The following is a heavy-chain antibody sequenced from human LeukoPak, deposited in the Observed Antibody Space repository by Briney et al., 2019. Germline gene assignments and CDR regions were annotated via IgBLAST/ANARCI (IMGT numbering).Heavy chain of an antibody. CDR3: AKDLGGSPECFFDS. J-gene: IGHJ4*02. CDR1: GFTFSSYA. CDR2: ISASGVST. D-gene: IGHD1-26*01. Sequence: GGSLRLSCAASGFTFSSYAMSWVRQAPGKGLEWVSGISASGVSTYYADSVKGRFTISRDNSKNTLYLQMNSLRAEDTAVYYCAKDLGGSPECFFDSWGQGTLVTVSS. V-gene: IGHV3-23*01.